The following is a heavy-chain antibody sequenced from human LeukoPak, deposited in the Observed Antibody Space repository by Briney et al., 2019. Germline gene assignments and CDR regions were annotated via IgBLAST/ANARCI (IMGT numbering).Heavy chain of an antibody. CDR1: GFTFHDHT. CDR2: ITWDGDVT. CDR3: TKDAVYSSSWFGYFDY. D-gene: IGHD6-13*01. Sequence: GGSLRLSCAASGFTFHDHTMHWVRQGPGKRLEWVALITWDGDVTRYADSVKGRFTISRDNGKNSLFLQMNSVTTEDTALYYCTKDAVYSSSWFGYFDYWGQGTLVTVSS. J-gene: IGHJ4*02. V-gene: IGHV3-43*01.